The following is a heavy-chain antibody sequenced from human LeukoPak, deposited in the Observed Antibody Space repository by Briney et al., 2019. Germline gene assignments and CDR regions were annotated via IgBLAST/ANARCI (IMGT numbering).Heavy chain of an antibody. V-gene: IGHV3-23*01. D-gene: IGHD1-26*01. CDR1: GFTFRGRD. J-gene: IGHJ4*02. CDR2: ISGSSGIT. Sequence: PGESLTPSCVAPGFTFRGRDMSWVRQPLGKGLEWVSRISGSSGITHYAKSVNGRFIVSRDDSKNTLYLQMNSLRAEDTAVYYCARVRYNGCTTWDYWGQGTLVTVSS. CDR3: ARVRYNGCTTWDY.